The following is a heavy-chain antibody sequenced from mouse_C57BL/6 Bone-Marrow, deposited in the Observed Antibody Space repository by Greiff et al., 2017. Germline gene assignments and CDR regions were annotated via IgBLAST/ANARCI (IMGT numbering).Heavy chain of an antibody. Sequence: VKLQESGAELVKPGASVKMSCKASGYTFTSYWITWVKQRPGQGLEWIGDIYPGSGSTNYNEKFKSKATLTVDTSSSTAYMQLSSLTSEDSAVYYCARELRRTYWGQGTLVTVSA. CDR3: ARELRRTY. V-gene: IGHV1-55*01. D-gene: IGHD3-2*02. J-gene: IGHJ3*01. CDR2: IYPGSGST. CDR1: GYTFTSYW.